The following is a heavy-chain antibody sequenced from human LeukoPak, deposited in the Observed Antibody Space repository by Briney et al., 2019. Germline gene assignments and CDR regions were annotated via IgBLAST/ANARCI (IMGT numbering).Heavy chain of an antibody. CDR3: AKNRPPPGYCSSTSCYELDY. Sequence: PGGSLRLSCAASGFTFSSYAMSWVRQAPGKGLEWVSAISGSGGSTYYADSVKGRFTISRDNSKNTLYLQMNSLRAEDTAVYYCAKNRPPPGYCSSTSCYELDYWGQGTLVTVSS. V-gene: IGHV3-23*01. CDR1: GFTFSSYA. J-gene: IGHJ4*02. D-gene: IGHD2-2*01. CDR2: ISGSGGST.